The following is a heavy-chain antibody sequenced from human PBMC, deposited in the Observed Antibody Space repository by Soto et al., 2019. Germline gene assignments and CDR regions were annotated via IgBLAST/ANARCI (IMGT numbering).Heavy chain of an antibody. CDR1: GDSISSGGYY. J-gene: IGHJ6*02. V-gene: IGHV4-31*03. D-gene: IGHD4-17*01. Sequence: SETLSLTCNVSGDSISSGGYYWSWIRQHPGKGLEWIGYIYYSGSTYYNPSLKSRVTISVDTSKNQFSLQWSSLKASDTAMYYCARHRDPDYGDSYRFVGYYYYYGMDVWGQGTTVTVSS. CDR3: ARHRDPDYGDSYRFVGYYYYYGMDV. CDR2: IYYSGST.